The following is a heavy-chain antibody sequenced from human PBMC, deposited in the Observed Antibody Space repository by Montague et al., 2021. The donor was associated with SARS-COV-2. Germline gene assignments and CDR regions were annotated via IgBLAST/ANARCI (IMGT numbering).Heavy chain of an antibody. D-gene: IGHD6-19*01. J-gene: IGHJ3*02. V-gene: IGHV4-59*01. CDR2: IYYSGST. Sequence: SETLSLTCTVSGGSISSYYWSWIRQPPGKGLEWIGYIYYSGSTNYNPSLKSRVTISVDTSKNQFSLKVSSVTAADTAVYYCARGSGWMGNAFDIWGQGTMVTVSS. CDR1: GGSISSYY. CDR3: ARGSGWMGNAFDI.